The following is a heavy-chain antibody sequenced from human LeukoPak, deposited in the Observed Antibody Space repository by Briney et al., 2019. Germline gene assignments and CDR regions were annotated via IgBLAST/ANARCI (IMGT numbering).Heavy chain of an antibody. J-gene: IGHJ5*02. V-gene: IGHV1-18*01. Sequence: GASVKVSCKASGYTFTSYGISWVRQAPGQGLEWMGWISAYNGNTNYAQKLQGRVTMTTDTSTSTAYMELRSLRSDDTAVYYCARATPSIVVVVAATGNWFDPWGQGTLVTVSS. CDR3: ARATPSIVVVVAATGNWFDP. CDR2: ISAYNGNT. CDR1: GYTFTSYG. D-gene: IGHD2-15*01.